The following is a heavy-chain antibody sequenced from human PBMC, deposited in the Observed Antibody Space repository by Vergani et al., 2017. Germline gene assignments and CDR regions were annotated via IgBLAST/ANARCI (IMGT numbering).Heavy chain of an antibody. Sequence: QVQLVESGGGVVQPGRSLRLSCAASGFTFSSYGMHWVRQAPGKGLEWVAVIWYAGSNKYYADSVKGRFTISRDNSKNTLYLQMNSLRTEDTAVYYCAREWTKDPGYFDYWGQGTLVTVSS. CDR1: GFTFSSYG. J-gene: IGHJ4*02. D-gene: IGHD3/OR15-3a*01. CDR3: AREWTKDPGYFDY. CDR2: IWYAGSNK. V-gene: IGHV3-33*01.